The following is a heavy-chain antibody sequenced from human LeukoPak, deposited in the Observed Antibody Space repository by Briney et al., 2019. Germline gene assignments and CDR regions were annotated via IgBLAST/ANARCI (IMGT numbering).Heavy chain of an antibody. CDR1: GDSISSFY. CDR3: ARGVVAAPQTFDY. Sequence: SETLSLTCTVSGDSISSFYWSWIRQPPGKGLEWIGYISYSGSTNYNPSLKSRVTISVDTSKNKFSLKLTSVTAADTAVYYCARGVVAAPQTFDYWGQGTLVTVSS. V-gene: IGHV4-59*01. CDR2: ISYSGST. J-gene: IGHJ4*02. D-gene: IGHD2-15*01.